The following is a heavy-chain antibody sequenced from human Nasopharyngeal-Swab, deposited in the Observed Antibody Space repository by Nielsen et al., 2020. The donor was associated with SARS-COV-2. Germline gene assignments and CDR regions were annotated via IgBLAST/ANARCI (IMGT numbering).Heavy chain of an antibody. Sequence: AGSLRLSCAASGFTFSSYGMHWVHQAPGKGLEWVAVISYDGSNKYYADSVKGRFTISRDNSKNTLYLQMNSLRAEDTAVYYCARDFSTRIDYWGQGTLVTVSS. V-gene: IGHV3-30*03. CDR3: ARDFSTRIDY. D-gene: IGHD2/OR15-2a*01. J-gene: IGHJ4*02. CDR1: GFTFSSYG. CDR2: ISYDGSNK.